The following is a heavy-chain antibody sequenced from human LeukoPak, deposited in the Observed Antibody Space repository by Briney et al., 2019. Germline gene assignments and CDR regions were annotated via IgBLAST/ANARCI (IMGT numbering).Heavy chain of an antibody. D-gene: IGHD6-25*01. CDR3: TKDAKSDRGGFNWFDS. CDR1: GFTFSTYG. V-gene: IGHV3-30*18. J-gene: IGHJ5*01. Sequence: PGGSLRLSCAASGFTFSTYGMHWVRQAPGKGLEWVAVITYDSTHKYYADSVQGRFTISRDNSKNTLFLEMNSLRVEDTALYYCTKDAKSDRGGFNWFDSWGQGTLVTVSS. CDR2: ITYDSTHK.